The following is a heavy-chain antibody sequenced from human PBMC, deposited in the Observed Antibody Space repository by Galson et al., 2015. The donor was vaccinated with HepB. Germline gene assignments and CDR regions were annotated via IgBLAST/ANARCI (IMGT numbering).Heavy chain of an antibody. V-gene: IGHV5-10-1*01. CDR3: ARHEGLAGTTINWFDP. J-gene: IGHJ5*02. CDR2: IDPSDSYT. D-gene: IGHD1-7*01. CDR1: GYSFTSYW. Sequence: SGAEVKKPGESLRISCKGPGYSFTSYWISWVRQMPGKGLEWMGRIDPSDSYTNYSPSFQGHVTISADKSISTAYLQWSSLKASDTAMYYCARHEGLAGTTINWFDPWGQGTLVTVSS.